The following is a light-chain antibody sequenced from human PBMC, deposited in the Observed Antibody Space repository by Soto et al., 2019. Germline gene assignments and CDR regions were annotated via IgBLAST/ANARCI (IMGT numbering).Light chain of an antibody. CDR2: GAS. CDR1: QSVSNN. CDR3: QQYNNWWT. J-gene: IGKJ1*01. Sequence: EIVMTQSPATLSVSRGERATLSCRASQSVSNNLAWYQKKPGQAPRLLIYGASTRAAGIPARFSGSGSGTELPPTSSGQQAEDFASYYWQQYNNWWTFGQGTRVDIK. V-gene: IGKV3-15*01.